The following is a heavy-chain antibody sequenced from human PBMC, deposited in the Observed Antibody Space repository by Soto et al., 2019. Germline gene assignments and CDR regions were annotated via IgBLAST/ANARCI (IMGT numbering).Heavy chain of an antibody. CDR1: GFTFSSYA. Sequence: GGSLRLSCAASGFTFSSYAMSWVRQAPGKGLEWVSAISGSGGSTYYADSVKGRFTISRDNSKNTLYLQMNSLRAEDTAVYYCAKDDPTGDYYDSSGYPFDYWGQGTLVTVSS. J-gene: IGHJ4*02. D-gene: IGHD3-22*01. CDR2: ISGSGGST. V-gene: IGHV3-23*01. CDR3: AKDDPTGDYYDSSGYPFDY.